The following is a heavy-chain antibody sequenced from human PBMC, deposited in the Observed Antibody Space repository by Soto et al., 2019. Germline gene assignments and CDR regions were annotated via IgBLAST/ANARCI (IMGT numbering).Heavy chain of an antibody. J-gene: IGHJ6*02. Sequence: GSLRLSCAASGFTFSSYAMSWVRQAPGKGLEWVSAISGSGGSTYYADSVKGRFTISRDNSKNTLYLQMNSLRAEDTAVYYCAKSGVGYYYYGMDVWGQGTTVTVSS. CDR3: AKSGVGYYYYGMDV. D-gene: IGHD6-25*01. CDR2: ISGSGGST. V-gene: IGHV3-23*01. CDR1: GFTFSSYA.